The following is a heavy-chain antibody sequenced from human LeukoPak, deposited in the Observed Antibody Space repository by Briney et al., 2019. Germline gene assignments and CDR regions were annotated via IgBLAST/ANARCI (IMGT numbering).Heavy chain of an antibody. CDR3: ARVPSLYYYDSSGQVPKRNYYYYMDV. J-gene: IGHJ6*03. CDR1: GGSISSYY. Sequence: PSETLSLTCTVSGGSISSYYWSWLRQPPGKGLEWIGHIYYSGTTSYNPSLQSRVTMSLDTSQKQFSLKLSSVTAADTAVYYCARVPSLYYYDSSGQVPKRNYYYYMDVWGKGTTVTVSS. CDR2: IYYSGTT. D-gene: IGHD3-22*01. V-gene: IGHV4-59*01.